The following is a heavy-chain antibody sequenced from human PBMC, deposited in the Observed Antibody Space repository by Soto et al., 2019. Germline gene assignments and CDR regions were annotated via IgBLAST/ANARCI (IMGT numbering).Heavy chain of an antibody. J-gene: IGHJ4*02. CDR2: ISSSSSTI. D-gene: IGHD3-16*01. Sequence: GGSLRLSCVASGFTFSSYSMNWVRQAPGKGLEWVSYISSSSSTIYYADSVKGRFTISRDNAKNSLYLQMNSLRAEDTAVYYCAREDGYPFWGGVGDYWGQGTLVTVSS. CDR3: AREDGYPFWGGVGDY. CDR1: GFTFSSYS. V-gene: IGHV3-48*01.